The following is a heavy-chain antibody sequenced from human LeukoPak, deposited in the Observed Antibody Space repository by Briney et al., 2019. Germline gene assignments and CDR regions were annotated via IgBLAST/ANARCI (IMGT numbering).Heavy chain of an antibody. J-gene: IGHJ3*02. D-gene: IGHD4-23*01. V-gene: IGHV4-38-2*02. CDR1: GYSISSGYY. CDR3: ARSGGPNAFDI. CDR2: IYHSGST. Sequence: SETLSLTCTVSGYSISSGYYWGWIRQPPGKGLEWIGSIYHSGSTYYNPSLKSRVTISVDTSKNQFSLKLSSVTAADTAVYYCARSGGPNAFDIWGQGTMVTVSS.